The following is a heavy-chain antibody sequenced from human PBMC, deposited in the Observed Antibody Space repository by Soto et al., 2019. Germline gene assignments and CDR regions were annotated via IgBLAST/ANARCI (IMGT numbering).Heavy chain of an antibody. Sequence: PGESLKISCKGSGYSFTSYWIGWVRQMPGKGLEWMGIIYPGDSDTRYSPSFQGQVTISADKSISTAYLQWSSLKASDTAMYYCARHGVATMILKEYYYGMDVWGQGTTVTVSS. CDR2: IYPGDSDT. V-gene: IGHV5-51*01. CDR3: ARHGVATMILKEYYYGMDV. CDR1: GYSFTSYW. J-gene: IGHJ6*02. D-gene: IGHD5-12*01.